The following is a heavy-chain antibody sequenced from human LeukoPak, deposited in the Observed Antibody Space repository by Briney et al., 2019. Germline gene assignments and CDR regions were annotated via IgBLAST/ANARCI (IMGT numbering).Heavy chain of an antibody. CDR2: ITHDGRI. CDR3: ATVYGDFSDFDS. Sequence: SETLSLTCAVHGGSFSDSNRNWIRQPPGKGLEWIGEITHDGRINYNPSLRGRVTISVDTSMNQFSLRLTSVTAADTAVYYCATVYGDFSDFDSWAQGILVTVSS. CDR1: GGSFSDSN. D-gene: IGHD4-17*01. J-gene: IGHJ4*02. V-gene: IGHV4-34*01.